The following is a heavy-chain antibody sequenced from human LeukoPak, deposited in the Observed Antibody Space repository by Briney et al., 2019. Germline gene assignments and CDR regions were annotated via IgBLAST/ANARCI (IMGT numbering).Heavy chain of an antibody. Sequence: GGSLRLSCAASGFTFSSYGMHWVRQAPGKGLEWVAVISYDGSNKYYADSVKGRFTISRDNSKNTLYLQMNSLRAEDTAVYYCAKVQEDTATGADYWGQGTLVTVSS. CDR1: GFTFSSYG. V-gene: IGHV3-30*18. CDR3: AKVQEDTATGADY. CDR2: ISYDGSNK. D-gene: IGHD5-18*01. J-gene: IGHJ4*02.